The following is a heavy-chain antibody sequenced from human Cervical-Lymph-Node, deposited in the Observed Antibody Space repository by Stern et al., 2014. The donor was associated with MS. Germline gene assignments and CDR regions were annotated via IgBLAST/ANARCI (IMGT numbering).Heavy chain of an antibody. J-gene: IGHJ6*02. CDR2: ISDDGSNK. D-gene: IGHD5-18*01. CDR1: GFIFSSYG. Sequence: QVQLVESGGGVVQPGRSLRLSCAASGFIFSSYGMHWVRQAPGKGLEWVAVISDDGSNKYYADSVKGRFSISRDSSKDTLYLQMNRLRPEDTAVYYCARPRLPFYYYYGMDVWGPGTTVTVSS. CDR3: ARPRLPFYYYYGMDV. V-gene: IGHV3-30*03.